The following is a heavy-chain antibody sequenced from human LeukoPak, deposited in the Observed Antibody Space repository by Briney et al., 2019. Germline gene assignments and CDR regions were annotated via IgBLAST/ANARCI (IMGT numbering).Heavy chain of an antibody. CDR1: GYTFTSYD. V-gene: IGHV1-8*01. Sequence: ASVKVSCKASGYTFTSYDINWVRQATGQGLEWMGWMNPNSGNTGYAQKFQGRVTMTTNTSISTAYMELSSLRSEDTAVYYCARGFSSVADNWFDPWGQGTLVTVSS. D-gene: IGHD6-19*01. J-gene: IGHJ5*02. CDR3: ARGFSSVADNWFDP. CDR2: MNPNSGNT.